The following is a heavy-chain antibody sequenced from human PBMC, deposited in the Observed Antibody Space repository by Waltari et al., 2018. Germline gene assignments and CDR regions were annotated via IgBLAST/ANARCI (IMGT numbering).Heavy chain of an antibody. J-gene: IGHJ5*02. V-gene: IGHV4-34*01. CDR1: GGSFSGYY. Sequence: QVQLQQWGAGLLKPSETLSLTCAVYGGSFSGYYWSWIRQPPGQGLEWIGEINHSGSTNYNPSLESRVTISVDTSKSQFSLKLSSVTAADTAVYYCARGVTLAPWGQGTLVTVSS. D-gene: IGHD4-4*01. CDR3: ARGVTLAP. CDR2: INHSGST.